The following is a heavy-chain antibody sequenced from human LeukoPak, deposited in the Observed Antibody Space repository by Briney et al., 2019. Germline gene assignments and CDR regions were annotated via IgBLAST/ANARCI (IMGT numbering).Heavy chain of an antibody. Sequence: ASVKVSCKASGYSFSSYAISCVRQAPGQGLEWMGWISANNGNTNYAQKLQGRVTMTTDTSTSTAYMELRTLRSDDTAVYYCASVYFDFWGQGTLVTVSS. J-gene: IGHJ4*02. CDR2: ISANNGNT. CDR3: ASVYFDF. V-gene: IGHV1-18*01. CDR1: GYSFSSYA.